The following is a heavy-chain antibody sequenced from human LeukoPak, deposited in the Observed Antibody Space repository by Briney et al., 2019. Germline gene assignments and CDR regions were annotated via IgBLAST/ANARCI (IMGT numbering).Heavy chain of an antibody. D-gene: IGHD2-2*01. V-gene: IGHV3-23*01. CDR3: AKDLTSWNY. Sequence: PGGSLRLSCAASGFTFSSYGITWVRQAPGKGLEWVSGITGSSANTYYADSVKGRFTISRDNSKNTLYLQMNSLRAEDTALYYCAKDLTSWNYWGQGTLVTVSS. CDR2: ITGSSANT. CDR1: GFTFSSYG. J-gene: IGHJ4*02.